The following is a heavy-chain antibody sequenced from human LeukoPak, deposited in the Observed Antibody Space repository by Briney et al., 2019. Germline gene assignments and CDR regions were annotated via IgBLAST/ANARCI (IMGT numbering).Heavy chain of an antibody. J-gene: IGHJ3*02. CDR1: GYTFTSYD. Sequence: GASVKVSCKASGYTFTSYDINWVRQATGQGLEWMGWMNPNSGNTGYAQKFQGRVTITRNTSISTAYMELSSLRSEDTAVYYCARVTARRGPHAFDIWGQGTMVTVSS. CDR2: MNPNSGNT. V-gene: IGHV1-8*03. CDR3: ARVTARRGPHAFDI. D-gene: IGHD6-6*01.